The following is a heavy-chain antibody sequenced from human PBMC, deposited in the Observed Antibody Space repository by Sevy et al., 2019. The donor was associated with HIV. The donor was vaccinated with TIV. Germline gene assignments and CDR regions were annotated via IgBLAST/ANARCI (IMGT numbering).Heavy chain of an antibody. V-gene: IGHV3-21*01. D-gene: IGHD7-27*01. CDR3: ARGLVNWDGMDV. J-gene: IGHJ6*02. Sequence: GGFLRLSCAASGFTFSNYNMNWVRQAPGKGLEWVSFISFISNYIYYGDSVKGRFTISRDNAKNSVYLQMNSLRPEDTAVYYCARGLVNWDGMDVWGQGTTVTVSS. CDR1: GFTFSNYN. CDR2: ISFISNYI.